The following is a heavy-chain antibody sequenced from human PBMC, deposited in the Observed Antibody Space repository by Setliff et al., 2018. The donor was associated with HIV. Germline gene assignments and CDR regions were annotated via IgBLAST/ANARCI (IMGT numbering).Heavy chain of an antibody. CDR1: GDPISTYY. J-gene: IGHJ4*02. CDR2: VYYSGST. Sequence: SETLSLTCTVSGDPISTYYWSWVRKPPGKGLEWIGYVYYSGSTSYSPSLRGRVTMSVDPSKNQFSLKLNSVTAADTAVYYCARDRYYGSGSYYNYFDYWGQGILVTVSS. D-gene: IGHD3-10*01. CDR3: ARDRYYGSGSYYNYFDY. V-gene: IGHV4-59*01.